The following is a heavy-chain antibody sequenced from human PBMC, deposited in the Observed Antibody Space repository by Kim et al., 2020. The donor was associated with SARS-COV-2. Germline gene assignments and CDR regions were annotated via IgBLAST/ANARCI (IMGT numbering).Heavy chain of an antibody. D-gene: IGHD6-19*01. V-gene: IGHV4-39*01. CDR2: IYYSGST. Sequence: SETLSLTCTVSGGSISSSSYYWGWIRQPPGKGLEWIGTIYYSGSTYYNPSLKSRVTISVDTSKNQFSLKLSSVTAADTAVYYCARLRSLGWLPYYWGQGTLVTVSS. CDR3: ARLRSLGWLPYY. CDR1: GGSISSSSYY. J-gene: IGHJ4*02.